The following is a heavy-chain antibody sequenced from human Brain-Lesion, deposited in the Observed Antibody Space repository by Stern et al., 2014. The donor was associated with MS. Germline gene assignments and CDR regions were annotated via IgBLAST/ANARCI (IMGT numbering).Heavy chain of an antibody. CDR1: GGSISSGGYY. Sequence: VQLVESGPGLVKPSQPLSLSCTVSGGSISSGGYYWSWIRQPAGKGLEWIGRIFNSGSTSYNPSLKSRVTISIDTSKNQFSLRLNSMTAADTAVYYCARGRVVPGFQYYATDVWGQGTTVIVSS. V-gene: IGHV4-61*02. CDR2: IFNSGST. D-gene: IGHD2-2*01. CDR3: ARGRVVPGFQYYATDV. J-gene: IGHJ6*02.